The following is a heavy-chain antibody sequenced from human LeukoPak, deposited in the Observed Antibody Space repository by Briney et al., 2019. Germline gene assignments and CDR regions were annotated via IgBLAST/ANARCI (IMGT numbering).Heavy chain of an antibody. CDR3: ARDRGGDYYGSGVFDY. CDR2: IYYSGST. Sequence: SETLSLTCTISGGSISSYYWSWIRQPPGKGLEWIGYIYYSGSTYYNPSLKSRVTISVDTSKNQFSLKLSSVTAADTAVYYCARDRGGDYYGSGVFDYWGQGTLVTVSS. D-gene: IGHD3-10*01. J-gene: IGHJ4*02. V-gene: IGHV4-59*12. CDR1: GGSISSYY.